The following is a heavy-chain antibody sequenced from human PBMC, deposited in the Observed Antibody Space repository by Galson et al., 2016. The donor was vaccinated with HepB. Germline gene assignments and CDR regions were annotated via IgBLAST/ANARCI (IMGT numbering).Heavy chain of an antibody. Sequence: SDTIFYAESVKGRFAISRDDAKNSLYLQLNRLRAEDTAVYYCVRDLGGVDFDSWGQGTLVTVSS. J-gene: IGHJ4*02. D-gene: IGHD2-8*01. CDR3: VRDLGGVDFDS. V-gene: IGHV3-48*04. CDR2: SDTI.